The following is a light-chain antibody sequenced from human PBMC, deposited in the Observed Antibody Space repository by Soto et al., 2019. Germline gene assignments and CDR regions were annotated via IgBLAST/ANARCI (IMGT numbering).Light chain of an antibody. Sequence: DIQMTQSPSSLSASVGDRVTITCRASQNVRTYLTWYQQKPGKAPDLLIYAASTLQSGVPSRFSGSGSGTDFTLTISTLQPEDFATYYCQQSYNTPRTFGQGTKVDIK. CDR3: QQSYNTPRT. CDR1: QNVRTY. V-gene: IGKV1-39*01. CDR2: AAS. J-gene: IGKJ1*01.